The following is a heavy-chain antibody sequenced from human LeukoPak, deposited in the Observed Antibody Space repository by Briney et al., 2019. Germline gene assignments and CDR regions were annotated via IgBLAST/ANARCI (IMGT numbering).Heavy chain of an antibody. D-gene: IGHD3-22*01. CDR1: GFTFSDYY. J-gene: IGHJ4*02. CDR2: ISSSGSTI. Sequence: GGSLRLSCAASGFTFSDYYMSWIRQAPGKGLEWVSYISSSGSTIYYADSVKGRFTISRDNAKNSLYLQMNSLRAEDTAVYYCANPNYYDSSGYYSDDYWGQGTLVTVSS. V-gene: IGHV3-11*04. CDR3: ANPNYYDSSGYYSDDY.